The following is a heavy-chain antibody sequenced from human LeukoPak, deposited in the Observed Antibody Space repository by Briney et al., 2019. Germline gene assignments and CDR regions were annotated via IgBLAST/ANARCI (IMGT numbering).Heavy chain of an antibody. CDR1: GFTFSSYA. J-gene: IGHJ4*02. D-gene: IGHD5-12*01. V-gene: IGHV3-30-3*01. CDR3: ARSSGYDKTPRVVAAKGEFDY. CDR2: ISYDGSNK. Sequence: PGGSLRLSCAASGFTFSSYAMHWVRQAPGKGLEWVAVISYDGSNKYYADSVKGRFTISRDNSKNTLYLQMNSLRAEDTAVYYCARSSGYDKTPRVVAAKGEFDYWGQGTLVTVSS.